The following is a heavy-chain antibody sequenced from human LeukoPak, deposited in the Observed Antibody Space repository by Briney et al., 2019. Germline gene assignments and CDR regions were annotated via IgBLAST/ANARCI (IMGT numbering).Heavy chain of an antibody. D-gene: IGHD6-13*01. Sequence: PGGSLILSYAASGFTVSSNYMSWVRQAPGKGLEWGSVIYSGGSTYYADSVKGRFTISRDNSKTTLYLQMNSLRAEDTAVYYCARVREQLVPDYWGQGTLVTVSS. CDR3: ARVREQLVPDY. V-gene: IGHV3-53*01. CDR1: GFTVSSNY. J-gene: IGHJ4*02. CDR2: IYSGGST.